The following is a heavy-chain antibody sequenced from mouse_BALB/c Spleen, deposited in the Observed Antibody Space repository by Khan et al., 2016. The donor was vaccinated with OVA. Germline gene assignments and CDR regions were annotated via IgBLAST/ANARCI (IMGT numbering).Heavy chain of an antibody. CDR2: INTYTGEP. V-gene: IGHV9-3-1*01. CDR1: GYTFTNYG. D-gene: IGHD2-14*01. J-gene: IGHJ4*01. CDR3: ARVGYNGTMDY. Sequence: QVQLKQSGPELKKPGETVKISCKASGYTFTNYGMNWVKQAPGKGLKWMGWINTYTGEPTYADDFKGRFAFSLETSASTAYLQINNLKNEDTATYVCARVGYNGTMDYWGQGTSVTVSA.